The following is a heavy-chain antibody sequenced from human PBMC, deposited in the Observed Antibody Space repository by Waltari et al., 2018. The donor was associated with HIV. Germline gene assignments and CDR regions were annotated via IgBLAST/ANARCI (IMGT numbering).Heavy chain of an antibody. CDR2: IRYDGSNK. CDR3: AKASGDYVWWFDP. Sequence: QVQLVESGGGVVQPGGSLRLSCAASGFTFSSYGMHWVRQAPGKGLEWVAFIRYDGSNKYYADSVKGRFTISRDNSKNTLYLQMNSLRAEDTAVYYCAKASGDYVWWFDPWGQGTLVTVSS. J-gene: IGHJ5*02. CDR1: GFTFSSYG. D-gene: IGHD3-16*01. V-gene: IGHV3-30*02.